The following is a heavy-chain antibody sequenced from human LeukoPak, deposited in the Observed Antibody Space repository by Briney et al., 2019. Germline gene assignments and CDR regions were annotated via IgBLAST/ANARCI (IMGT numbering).Heavy chain of an antibody. J-gene: IGHJ6*02. CDR1: GGTFSSYD. Sequence: ASVKVSCKASGGTFSSYDINWVRQATGQGLEWMGWMNPNSGNTGYAQKFQGRVTMTRNTSISTAYMELSSLRSEDTAVYYCARGVEPIVAIPDRTYYYYGMDVWGQGTTVTVSS. CDR2: MNPNSGNT. CDR3: ARGVEPIVAIPDRTYYYYGMDV. V-gene: IGHV1-8*02. D-gene: IGHD5-12*01.